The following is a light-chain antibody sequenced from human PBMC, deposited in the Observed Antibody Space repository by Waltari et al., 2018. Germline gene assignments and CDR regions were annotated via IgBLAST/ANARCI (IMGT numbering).Light chain of an antibody. J-gene: IGLJ2*01. Sequence: QSVVTQPPSVSGTPGQGVTVSCSGSSSNIGRNGVSWYQQVPGTAPKLLIHTNDQRPSGVPDRFAGSKSGTSASLAISGRQSEDEARYYCAAWDDSLSGRVFGGGTKVTVL. CDR3: AAWDDSLSGRV. CDR2: TND. V-gene: IGLV1-44*01. CDR1: SSNIGRNG.